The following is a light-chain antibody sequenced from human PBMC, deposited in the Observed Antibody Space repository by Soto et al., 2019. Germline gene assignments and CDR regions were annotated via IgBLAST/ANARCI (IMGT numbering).Light chain of an antibody. J-gene: IGLJ1*01. CDR1: SSDVGAYNY. CDR3: SSYTSTSALFV. CDR2: EVT. Sequence: QSALTQPASVSGSPGQSITISCTGTSSDVGAYNYVSWYQQYPGKAPKLMIYEVTDRPSGVSNRFSGSKSGNTASLTTSGLQAEDEADYYCSSYTSTSALFVFGTGTKVTVL. V-gene: IGLV2-14*01.